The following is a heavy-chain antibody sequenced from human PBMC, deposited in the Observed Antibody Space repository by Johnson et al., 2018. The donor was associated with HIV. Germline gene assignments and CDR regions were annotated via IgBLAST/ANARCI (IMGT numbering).Heavy chain of an antibody. CDR2: IRYDGSNK. V-gene: IGHV3-30*02. Sequence: QVQLVESGGGVVQPGGSLRLSCAASGFTFSDYGMHWVRQAPGKGLEWVTFIRYDGSNKYYADSVKGRFTISRDKSKNTLYLQMNSLSTEDTAVYYCAKDDPGVRPGLSVIGAFDIWGQGTMVTVSS. J-gene: IGHJ3*02. D-gene: IGHD6-6*01. CDR3: AKDDPGVRPGLSVIGAFDI. CDR1: GFTFSDYG.